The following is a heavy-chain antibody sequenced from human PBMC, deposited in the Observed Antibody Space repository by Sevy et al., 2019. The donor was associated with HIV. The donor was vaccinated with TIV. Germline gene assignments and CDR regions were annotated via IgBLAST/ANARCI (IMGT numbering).Heavy chain of an antibody. V-gene: IGHV4-34*01. Sequence: SETLSLTCAVYGGSFSGYYWSWIRQPPGKGLEWIGEINHSGSTNSNPSLKSRVTISVDTSKNQLSLKLSSVTAADTAVYYCARGHVDWGPDYWGQGTLVTVSS. D-gene: IGHD7-27*01. J-gene: IGHJ4*02. CDR2: INHSGST. CDR3: ARGHVDWGPDY. CDR1: GGSFSGYY.